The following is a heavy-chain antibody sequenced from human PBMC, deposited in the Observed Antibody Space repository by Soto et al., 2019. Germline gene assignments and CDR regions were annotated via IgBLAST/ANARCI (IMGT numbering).Heavy chain of an antibody. Sequence: ASVKVSCKVSGYTLTELSMHWVRQAPGRGLEWMGGFDPEDGETIYAQKFQGRVTMTEDTSTDTAYMELSSLRSEDTAVYYCATDFLVVTATYYYYGMDVWGQGTTVTVS. V-gene: IGHV1-24*01. CDR1: GYTLTELS. CDR2: FDPEDGET. J-gene: IGHJ6*02. CDR3: ATDFLVVTATYYYYGMDV. D-gene: IGHD2-21*02.